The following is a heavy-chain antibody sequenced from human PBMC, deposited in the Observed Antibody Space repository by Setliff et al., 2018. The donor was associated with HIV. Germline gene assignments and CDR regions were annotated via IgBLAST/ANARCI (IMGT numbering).Heavy chain of an antibody. CDR3: ARGVNLDY. D-gene: IGHD3-3*01. CDR2: IHTSGST. V-gene: IGHV4-59*01. J-gene: IGHJ4*02. CDR1: GGSISSYY. Sequence: LSLTCTVPGGSISSYYWSWIRQPPGKGLEWIGYIHTSGSTNYNPSLTSRVTISVDTSRNQFSLKLTSVTAADTAIYYCARGVNLDYWGQGTQVTVSS.